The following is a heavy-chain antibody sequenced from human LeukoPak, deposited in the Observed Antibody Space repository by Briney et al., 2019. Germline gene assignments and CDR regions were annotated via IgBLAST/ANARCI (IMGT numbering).Heavy chain of an antibody. CDR1: GYIFKNYG. V-gene: IGHV1-18*01. Sequence: ASVKVSCKASGYIFKNYGVSWVRQAPGQGLEWMGWISAYNGNTNYAQKVQGRVTMTTDTSTRTAYMELRSLRSDDTAVYYCTRDWRTTGIYLDYWGQGTLVTVSS. CDR2: ISAYNGNT. CDR3: TRDWRTTGIYLDY. J-gene: IGHJ4*02. D-gene: IGHD1-1*01.